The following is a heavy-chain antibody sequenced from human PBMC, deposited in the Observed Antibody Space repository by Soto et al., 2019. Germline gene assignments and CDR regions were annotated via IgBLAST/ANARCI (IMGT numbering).Heavy chain of an antibody. D-gene: IGHD2-21*02. CDR1: GFTFKDCV. CDR3: ARTRTAFYRYYFDS. J-gene: IGHJ4*02. CDR2: ISGSGGVT. V-gene: IGHV3-23*01. Sequence: EVQLLESGGGFVQPGGSLTLSCSTSGFTFKDCVISWVRQAPGKGLEWVSGISGSGGVTYYTDSVEGRFTISKDFSKNTVSLQMTGLRVDDTAVYYCARTRTAFYRYYFDSWGQGALVTVSS.